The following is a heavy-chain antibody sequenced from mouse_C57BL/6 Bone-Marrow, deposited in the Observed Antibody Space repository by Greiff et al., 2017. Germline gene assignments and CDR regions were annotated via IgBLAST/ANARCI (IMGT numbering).Heavy chain of an antibody. CDR1: GYTFTSYW. CDR3: ARPSFYYGSSCFDY. D-gene: IGHD1-1*01. Sequence: VQLQQPGAELVKPGASVKMSCKASGYTFTSYWITWVKQRPGQGLEWIGDIYPGSGSTNYNEKFKSKATLTVDTSSSTAYMQLSSLTSEASAVYYCARPSFYYGSSCFDYWGQGTTLTVSS. V-gene: IGHV1-55*01. J-gene: IGHJ2*01. CDR2: IYPGSGST.